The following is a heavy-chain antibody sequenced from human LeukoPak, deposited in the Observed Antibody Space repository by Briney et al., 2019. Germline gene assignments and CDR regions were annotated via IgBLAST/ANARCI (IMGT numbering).Heavy chain of an antibody. CDR3: ARGPSIVVVPAAYFDY. CDR2: INHSGST. V-gene: IGHV4-34*01. Sequence: SETLSLTCAVYGGSLSGYYWSWIRQPPGKGLEWIGEINHSGSTNYNPSLKSRVTISVDTSKNQFSLKLSSVTAADTAVYYCARGPSIVVVPAAYFDYWGQGTLVTVYS. J-gene: IGHJ4*02. CDR1: GGSLSGYY. D-gene: IGHD2-2*01.